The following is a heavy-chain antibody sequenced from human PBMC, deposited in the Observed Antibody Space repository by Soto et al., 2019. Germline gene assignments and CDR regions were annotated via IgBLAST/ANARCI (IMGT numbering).Heavy chain of an antibody. CDR1: GVTFSSYA. V-gene: IGHV3-23*01. CDR3: TKDRHPDGIWTFDF. Sequence: HPGGYVRLSCAASGVTFSSYAMSWVHQAPGKGLEWVSAISGSGGSTYYADSVKGRFTISRDNSKNTLYLQMNSLRAEDTAVYYCTKDRHPDGIWTFDFWGQGTLVTVSS. J-gene: IGHJ4*02. D-gene: IGHD3-9*01. CDR2: ISGSGGST.